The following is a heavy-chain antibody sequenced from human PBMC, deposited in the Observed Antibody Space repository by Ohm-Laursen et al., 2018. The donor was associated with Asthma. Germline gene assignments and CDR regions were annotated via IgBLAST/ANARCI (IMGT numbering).Heavy chain of an antibody. CDR3: ARGKLTSYYYDSSGYYLGAFDI. J-gene: IGHJ3*02. CDR2: IWYDGSNK. Sequence: SLRLSCSASGFTFSSYGMHWVRQAPGKGLEWVAVIWYDGSNKYYADSVKGRFTISRDNSKNTLYLQMNSLRAEDTAVYYCARGKLTSYYYDSSGYYLGAFDIWGQGTMVTVSS. V-gene: IGHV3-33*01. D-gene: IGHD3-22*01. CDR1: GFTFSSYG.